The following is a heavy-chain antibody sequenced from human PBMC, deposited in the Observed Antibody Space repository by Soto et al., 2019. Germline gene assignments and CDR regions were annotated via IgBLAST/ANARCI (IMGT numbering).Heavy chain of an antibody. CDR3: ARVMTTFGVVSKGPDH. V-gene: IGHV1-18*04. D-gene: IGHD3-3*01. J-gene: IGHJ4*02. CDR2: ISTYNGNT. Sequence: QVQLVQSGDEVTKPGASVKVSCKASGYPFTTYGVTWERQAPGQGLEWMGWISTYNGNTNYAQSLQGRVTMTRETSSTTAYMELRSLRSDDTAVYYCARVMTTFGVVSKGPDHWGQGTLVTVSS. CDR1: GYPFTTYG.